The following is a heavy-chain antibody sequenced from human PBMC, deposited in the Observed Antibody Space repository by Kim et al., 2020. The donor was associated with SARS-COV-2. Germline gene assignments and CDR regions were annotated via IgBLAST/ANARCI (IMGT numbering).Heavy chain of an antibody. J-gene: IGHJ6*02. CDR1: GFTFSDYY. CDR3: ARDIFVPAAANYYYYGMEF. Sequence: GGSLRLSCAASGFTFSDYYMSWIRQAPGKGLEWVSYISSSGSTIYYADSVKGRFTISRDNAKNSLYLQMNSLRAEDTAVYYCARDIFVPAAANYYYYGMEFGGQGTTVPSP. CDR2: ISSSGSTI. V-gene: IGHV3-11*04. D-gene: IGHD2-2*01.